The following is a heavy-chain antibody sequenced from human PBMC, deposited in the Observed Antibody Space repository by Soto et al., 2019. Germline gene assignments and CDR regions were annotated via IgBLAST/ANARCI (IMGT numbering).Heavy chain of an antibody. J-gene: IGHJ5*02. CDR2: IDSSGEK. Sequence: FTLKESGPVRVKPTEPLTLRCTVSGLSITVSEMGVSWIRQPPGQPLEWLAHIDSSGEKSYRTFLKSRLAISKDTSKSQIVLTMTNIDPADTATYYCARRHLAVAVSPWFDPWGQGIPVTVSS. CDR3: ARRHLAVAVSPWFDP. V-gene: IGHV2-26*01. CDR1: GLSITVSEMG. D-gene: IGHD6-19*01.